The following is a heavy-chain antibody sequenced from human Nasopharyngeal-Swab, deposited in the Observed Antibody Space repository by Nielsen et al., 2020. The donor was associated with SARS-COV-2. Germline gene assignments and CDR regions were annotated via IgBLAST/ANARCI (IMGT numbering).Heavy chain of an antibody. V-gene: IGHV3-9*01. CDR3: ARDPPHFQPLYYFDY. CDR1: GFTFDDYA. D-gene: IGHD2-2*01. CDR2: ISWNSGSI. J-gene: IGHJ4*02. Sequence: GGSLRLSCAASGFTFDDYAMHWVRQAPGKGLEWVSGISWNSGSIGYADSVKGRFTISRDNAKSSLYLQMNSLRAEDTAMYHCARDPPHFQPLYYFDYWGQGTLVTVSS.